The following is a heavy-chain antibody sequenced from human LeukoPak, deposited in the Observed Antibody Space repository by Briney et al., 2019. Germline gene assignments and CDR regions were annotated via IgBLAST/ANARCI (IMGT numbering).Heavy chain of an antibody. CDR3: AKAVTGGYYFDY. Sequence: GGSLRLSCAASGFAVSTNYMSWVRQAPGKGLEWVSIIFSGCTTYYADSVMGRFTISRDSSKNTLYLQMTSLTADDTALYYCAKAVTGGYYFDYWGQGTLVTVSS. CDR1: GFAVSTNY. D-gene: IGHD6-19*01. V-gene: IGHV3-66*01. CDR2: IFSGCTT. J-gene: IGHJ4*02.